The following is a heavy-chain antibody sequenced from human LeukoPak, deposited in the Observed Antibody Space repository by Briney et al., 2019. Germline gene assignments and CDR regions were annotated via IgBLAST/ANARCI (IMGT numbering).Heavy chain of an antibody. CDR1: GGPFSTYA. J-gene: IGHJ5*02. D-gene: IGHD2-15*01. Sequence: PVKASCKASGGPFSTYAISWVRRAPGQRLEWWGRIIPFFGTANYAKKFPARVTITTDESTSTAYKELSSLRSEDTAVYYCARGPDAYCSGGSCYVSNWFDPWGQGTLVTVSS. CDR3: ARGPDAYCSGGSCYVSNWFDP. V-gene: IGHV1-69*05. CDR2: IIPFFGTA.